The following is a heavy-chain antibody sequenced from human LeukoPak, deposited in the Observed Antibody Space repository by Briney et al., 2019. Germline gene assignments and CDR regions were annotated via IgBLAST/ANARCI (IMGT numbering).Heavy chain of an antibody. D-gene: IGHD1-26*01. J-gene: IGHJ4*02. CDR2: INPSGGST. Sequence: ASVNASSKASGYTFTSYHMHWVRQAPGQGVEWMGIINPSGGSTSYAQKFQGRVTVTRDTSTSTVYMELSSLRSEDTAVYYCARELSPSGNYDCWGQGNLVTLSS. CDR3: ARELSPSGNYDC. V-gene: IGHV1-46*01. CDR1: GYTFTSYH.